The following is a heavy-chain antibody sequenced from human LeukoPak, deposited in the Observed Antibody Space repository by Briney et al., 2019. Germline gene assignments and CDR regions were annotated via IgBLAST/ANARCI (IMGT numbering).Heavy chain of an antibody. J-gene: IGHJ4*02. CDR2: IKPDASGK. D-gene: IGHD2-2*01. V-gene: IGHV3-7*01. Sequence: GGSLRLSCAASGFTFSDYYMSWVRQAPGKGLEWVANIKPDASGKHYVDSGKGRFTISRDNAKNSLYLQMNSLRAEDTAVYYCVSRLYQLLLSGADADYWGQGTLVTVSS. CDR3: VSRLYQLLLSGADADY. CDR1: GFTFSDYY.